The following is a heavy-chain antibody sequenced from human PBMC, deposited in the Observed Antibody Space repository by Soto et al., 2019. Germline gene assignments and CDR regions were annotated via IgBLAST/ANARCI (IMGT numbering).Heavy chain of an antibody. J-gene: IGHJ5*02. Sequence: GGSLRLSCAASGFSFSSYWMTWVRQAPGKGLEWVANIKQDAREKYYVASVEGRFTISRDNGKNLLYLQMDSLTADDTAVYYCAGDGVRNGAYNGWLDPWGQGTLVTVSS. CDR2: IKQDAREK. D-gene: IGHD3-16*01. CDR3: AGDGVRNGAYNGWLDP. CDR1: GFSFSSYW. V-gene: IGHV3-7*03.